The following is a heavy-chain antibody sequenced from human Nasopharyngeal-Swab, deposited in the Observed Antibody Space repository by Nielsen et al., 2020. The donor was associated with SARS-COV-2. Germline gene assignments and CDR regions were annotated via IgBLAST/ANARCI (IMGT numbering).Heavy chain of an antibody. V-gene: IGHV3-7*01. J-gene: IGHJ4*02. D-gene: IGHD4-17*01. CDR2: IKQDGGEK. Sequence: LKISCAASGFTFSSYWMHWVRQAPGKGLEWVANIKQDGGEKNYVDSVKGRFTISRDNAKNSLYLQMNTLRAEDTAVYYCVRDVIATVTTPPDYWGQGTLVTVSS. CDR3: VRDVIATVTTPPDY. CDR1: GFTFSSYW.